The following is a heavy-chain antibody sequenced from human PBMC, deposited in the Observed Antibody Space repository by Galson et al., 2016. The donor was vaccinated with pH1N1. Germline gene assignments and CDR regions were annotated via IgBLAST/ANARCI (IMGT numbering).Heavy chain of an antibody. Sequence: LRLSCAASGFTFSSCGIYWVRQAPGKGLEWVGNILYNGNDKYYADSVKGRFTISRDSSMTTVHLQMISVTVENTAVYFCARDESGYGDSFPDVFDIWGQGTMVTVSS. CDR3: ARDESGYGDSFPDVFDI. CDR1: GFTFSSCG. V-gene: IGHV3-30*12. CDR2: ILYNGNDK. J-gene: IGHJ3*02. D-gene: IGHD4-17*01.